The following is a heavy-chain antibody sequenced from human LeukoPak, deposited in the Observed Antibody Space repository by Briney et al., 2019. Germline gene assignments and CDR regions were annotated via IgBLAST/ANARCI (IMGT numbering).Heavy chain of an antibody. Sequence: SETLSLTCTVSGGSISSYYWSWLRQSPGKGLEWIGYIYYSGSTNYNPSLKSRVTISVDTSKNQFSLKLSSVTAADTAVYYCARSSWAEYYFDYWGQGTLVTVSS. V-gene: IGHV4-59*01. J-gene: IGHJ4*02. CDR2: IYYSGST. CDR3: ARSSWAEYYFDY. D-gene: IGHD6-13*01. CDR1: GGSISSYY.